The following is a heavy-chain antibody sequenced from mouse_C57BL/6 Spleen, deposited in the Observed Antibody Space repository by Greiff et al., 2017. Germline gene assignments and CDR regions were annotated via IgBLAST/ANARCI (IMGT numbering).Heavy chain of an antibody. V-gene: IGHV1-64*01. CDR2: IHPNSGST. CDR3: ARNPIDGYYLSWYFDV. CDR1: GYTFTSYW. D-gene: IGHD2-3*01. Sequence: QVQLQQPGAELVKPGASVKLSCKASGYTFTSYWMHWVKQRPGQGLEWIGMIHPNSGSTNYNEKFKSKATLTVDKSSSTAYMQLSSLTSEDSAVYYCARNPIDGYYLSWYFDVWGTGTTVTVAS. J-gene: IGHJ1*03.